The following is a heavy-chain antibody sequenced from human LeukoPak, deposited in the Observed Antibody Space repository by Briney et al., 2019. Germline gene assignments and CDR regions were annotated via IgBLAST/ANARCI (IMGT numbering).Heavy chain of an antibody. V-gene: IGHV1-8*01. CDR3: ARGPFRKSYPLDY. Sequence: APVKVSCKASGYTFTSYDINWVRQATGQGLERMGWMNPNSGNTGYAQKFQGRVTMTRNTSISTAYMELSSLRSEDTAVYYCARGPFRKSYPLDYWGQGTLVTVSS. D-gene: IGHD1-14*01. J-gene: IGHJ4*02. CDR1: GYTFTSYD. CDR2: MNPNSGNT.